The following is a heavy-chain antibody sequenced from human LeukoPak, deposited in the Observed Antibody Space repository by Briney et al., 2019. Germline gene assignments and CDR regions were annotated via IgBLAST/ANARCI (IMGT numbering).Heavy chain of an antibody. Sequence: GGSLRLSCAVSRFTFSDYWMRWVRQAPGKGLEWVAAINKDESEKRYVDSVKGRFTISRDNARNSVYLQMTSLGAEDTAVYYCATYTQHFGAPGGADYWGLGSLVTVSS. V-gene: IGHV3-7*01. CDR1: RFTFSDYW. CDR3: ATYTQHFGAPGGADY. CDR2: INKDESEK. D-gene: IGHD2-8*02. J-gene: IGHJ4*02.